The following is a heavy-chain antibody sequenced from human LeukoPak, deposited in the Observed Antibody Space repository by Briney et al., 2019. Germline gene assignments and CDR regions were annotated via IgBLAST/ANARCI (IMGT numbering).Heavy chain of an antibody. CDR3: AKARVTMVRGVIYFDY. D-gene: IGHD3-10*01. J-gene: IGHJ4*02. CDR2: ISWSSDSI. Sequence: GGSLRLSCAASGFTYDDYAMHWARQARGKGLVWVSGISWSSDSIGCADCVKGRFTISRDNDQHSLYLQMNSLRAEDPALYYCAKARVTMVRGVIYFDYWGQGTLVTVSS. CDR1: GFTYDDYA. V-gene: IGHV3-9*01.